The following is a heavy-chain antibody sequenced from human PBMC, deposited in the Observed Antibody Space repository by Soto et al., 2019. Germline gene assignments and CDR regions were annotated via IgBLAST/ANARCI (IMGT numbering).Heavy chain of an antibody. CDR3: AMGFEFGELSY. Sequence: EVQLLASGGGLGRPGGSLRLSCTTSGFPFSNFAMSWVRQAPGKGLEWVSTIGGRADNTYYVDPVKGRFTISRDMSNSTLFLQLNSLGGEDTAVYYCAMGFEFGELSYWGQGTPVSVSS. CDR2: IGGRADNT. CDR1: GFPFSNFA. D-gene: IGHD3-10*01. J-gene: IGHJ4*02. V-gene: IGHV3-23*01.